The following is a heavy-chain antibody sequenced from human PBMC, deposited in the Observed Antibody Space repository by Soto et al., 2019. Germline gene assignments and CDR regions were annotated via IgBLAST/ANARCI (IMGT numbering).Heavy chain of an antibody. J-gene: IGHJ5*01. CDR3: AREGSYGWYDC. V-gene: IGHV1-18*01. D-gene: IGHD2-15*01. CDR1: GYTFSSHG. CDR2: ISGYNGNA. Sequence: QVQLVQSGAEVRKHGASVKVSCKASGYTFSSHGIIWVRQAPGQGLEWMGWISGYNGNAKYAQRFQGRVTMTTDTSPSTVYMDLRSLGSDDSAVYYCAREGSYGWYDCWGQGTLVTVSS.